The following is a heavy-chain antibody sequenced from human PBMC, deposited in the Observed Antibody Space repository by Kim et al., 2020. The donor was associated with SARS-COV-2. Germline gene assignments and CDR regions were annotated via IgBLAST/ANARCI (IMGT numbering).Heavy chain of an antibody. J-gene: IGHJ4*02. Sequence: ASVKVSCKVSGYTLSDLSMHWVRQAPGKGLEWMGGFDPEDGETIYAQRFQGRVTMTEDTSTDTAYMQLSSLSSEDTAVYYCATAKVVVRGQGFDYWGQGTLVTVSS. CDR1: GYTLSDLS. D-gene: IGHD3-10*01. CDR3: ATAKVVVRGQGFDY. V-gene: IGHV1-24*01. CDR2: FDPEDGET.